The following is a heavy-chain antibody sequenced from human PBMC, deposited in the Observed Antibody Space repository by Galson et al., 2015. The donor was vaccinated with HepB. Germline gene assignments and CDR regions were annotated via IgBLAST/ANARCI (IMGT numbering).Heavy chain of an antibody. V-gene: IGHV5-10-1*01. CDR2: IDPSDFYT. D-gene: IGHD3-22*01. CDR1: GYIFTTYW. CDR3: ARQSKIVVPASDQHGMDV. Sequence: QSGAEVKKPGESLRISCKGSGYIFTTYWINWVRQMPGKGLEWMGRIDPSDFYTDYSPSFQGHVSISADKSVNTAFLYWSSLKASDTAIYYCARQSKIVVPASDQHGMDVCGQAPTVTVSS. J-gene: IGHJ6*02.